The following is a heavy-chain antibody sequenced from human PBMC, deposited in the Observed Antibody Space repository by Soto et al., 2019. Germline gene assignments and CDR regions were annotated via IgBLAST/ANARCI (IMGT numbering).Heavy chain of an antibody. Sequence: EVQLLESGGGLVQPGGSLGLSCAASGFTFSSYAMSWVRQAPGKGLEWVSTISGRGLTTYLADSVKGRFTISRDNSKSTLQLQMNSLRAEDTAVYYCAKEGATSLYYFDYWGQVTLVSVSS. D-gene: IGHD5-12*01. CDR1: GFTFSSYA. CDR2: ISGRGLTT. CDR3: AKEGATSLYYFDY. V-gene: IGHV3-23*01. J-gene: IGHJ4*02.